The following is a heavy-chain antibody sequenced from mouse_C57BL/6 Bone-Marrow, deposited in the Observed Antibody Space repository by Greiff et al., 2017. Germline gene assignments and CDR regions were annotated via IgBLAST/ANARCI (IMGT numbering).Heavy chain of an antibody. CDR2: INPNNGGT. J-gene: IGHJ4*01. V-gene: IGHV1-22*01. CDR3: ANDLLWLRRYYYAMDY. CDR1: GSTFTDYN. D-gene: IGHD2-2*01. Sequence: EVQLQQSGPELVKPGASVKMSCKASGSTFTDYNMHWVQQSPGKSLEWIGYINPNNGGTSYNQKFKGKATLTVNKSSSTAYMELRSLTSEDSAVYYCANDLLWLRRYYYAMDYWGQGTSVTVSS.